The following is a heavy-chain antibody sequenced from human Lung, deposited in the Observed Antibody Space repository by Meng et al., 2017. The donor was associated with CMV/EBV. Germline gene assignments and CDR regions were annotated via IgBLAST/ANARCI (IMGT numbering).Heavy chain of an antibody. J-gene: IGHJ1*01. V-gene: IGHV4-39*07. CDR2: IHHSGPT. D-gene: IGHD1-26*01. CDR3: AMISGNYGF. CDR1: GASISTNLYY. Sequence: STICRVSGASISTNLYYVAWVRQPPGKGLEWIGSIHHSGPTFYKPSLERRVTISVDTSRGQFSLRLTSVTAADTAVYYCAMISGNYGFWGQGALVTVSS.